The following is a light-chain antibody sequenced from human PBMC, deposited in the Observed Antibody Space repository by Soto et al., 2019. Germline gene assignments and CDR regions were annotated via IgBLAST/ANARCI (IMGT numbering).Light chain of an antibody. CDR3: QQYGNSPPKSWT. V-gene: IGKV3-20*01. J-gene: IGKJ1*01. Sequence: EIVLTQSPGTLSLSPGERATLSCRASQSVSSSDLAWYQQKPGQAPRLLIYGASSRATGIPDRFSGSGSGTDFTLTISRLEPKDFAVYYCQQYGNSPPKSWTFGQGTKVEIK. CDR2: GAS. CDR1: QSVSSSD.